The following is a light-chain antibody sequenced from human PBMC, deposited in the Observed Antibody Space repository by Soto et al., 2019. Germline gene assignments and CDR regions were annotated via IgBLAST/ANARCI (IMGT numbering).Light chain of an antibody. V-gene: IGLV1-40*01. Sequence: QSVPTQPPSVSGAPGQRVTISCTGRGSNLGPDYDVHWYQQLPGTAPKLLIFGNSHRPSGVPDRCSGYRSGTSASLTISGLQAEDEGDYYCQSSDSGLQESVFGTGTKVTVL. CDR2: GNS. CDR1: GSNLGPDYD. J-gene: IGLJ1*01. CDR3: QSSDSGLQESV.